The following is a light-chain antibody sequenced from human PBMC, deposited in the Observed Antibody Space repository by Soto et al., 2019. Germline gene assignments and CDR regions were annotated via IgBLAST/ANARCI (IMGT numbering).Light chain of an antibody. CDR3: QQYYSYPLT. J-gene: IGKJ4*01. Sequence: AIRMTQSPSSLSASTGDRVTITCRASQGSSSYLAWYQQKPGKAPKLLIYAASTLQSWVPSRFSGSGSGTDFTLTISCLQSEDFATYYCQQYYSYPLTFGGGTTVEIK. CDR1: QGSSSY. CDR2: AAS. V-gene: IGKV1-8*01.